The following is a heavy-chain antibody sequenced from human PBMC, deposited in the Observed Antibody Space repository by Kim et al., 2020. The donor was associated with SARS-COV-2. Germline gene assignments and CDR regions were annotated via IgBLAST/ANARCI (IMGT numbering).Heavy chain of an antibody. V-gene: IGHV3-48*03. D-gene: IGHD3-16*02. CDR3: ARDRAFGGVIEIPYYFDY. CDR2: ISSSGSTI. CDR1: GFTFSSYE. J-gene: IGHJ4*02. Sequence: GGSLRLSCAASGFTFSSYEMNWVRQAPGQGLEWVSYISSSGSTIYYADSVKGRFTISRDNAKNSLYLQMNSLRAEDTAVYYCARDRAFGGVIEIPYYFDYWGQGTLVTVSS.